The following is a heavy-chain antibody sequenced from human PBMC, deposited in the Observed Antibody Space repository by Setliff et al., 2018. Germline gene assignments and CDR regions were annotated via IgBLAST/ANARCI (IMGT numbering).Heavy chain of an antibody. V-gene: IGHV4-61*05. D-gene: IGHD3-3*01. CDR2: IFYNGAT. Sequence: ASETLSLTCTVSGGSISSSSHYWSWIRQSPGKGLEWIGYIFYNGATDYNPSFKSRVTMSVDASQDQFSLKLSSVTAADTAVYYCASWYYDFWSGYYIPGYFDYWGQGTLVTVSS. CDR3: ASWYYDFWSGYYIPGYFDY. CDR1: GGSISSSSHY. J-gene: IGHJ4*02.